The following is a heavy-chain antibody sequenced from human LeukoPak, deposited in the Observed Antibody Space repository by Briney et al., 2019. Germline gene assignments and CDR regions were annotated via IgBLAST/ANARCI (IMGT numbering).Heavy chain of an antibody. CDR1: GGSISSGGYY. D-gene: IGHD6-6*01. J-gene: IGHJ3*02. Sequence: SETLSLTCTVSGGSISSGGYYWSWIRQPPGKGLEWIGYIYHSGSTYYNPSLKSRVTISVDRSKNQFSLKLSSVTAADTAVYYCATYSSSSPDAFDIWGQGTMVTVSS. CDR2: IYHSGST. CDR3: ATYSSSSPDAFDI. V-gene: IGHV4-30-2*01.